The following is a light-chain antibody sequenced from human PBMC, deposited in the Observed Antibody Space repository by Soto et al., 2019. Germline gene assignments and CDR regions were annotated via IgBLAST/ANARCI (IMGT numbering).Light chain of an antibody. Sequence: DIQLTQSPSFLSASVGDRVTITCRASQGIGSYLAWYQQKPGKAPKLLIYSASTLHSGVPSRCRGSGSGTEFTLTISSLQPEDFASYYCQQLNGYPPLTFGGGTKVDIK. CDR2: SAS. CDR3: QQLNGYPPLT. J-gene: IGKJ4*01. V-gene: IGKV1-9*01. CDR1: QGIGSY.